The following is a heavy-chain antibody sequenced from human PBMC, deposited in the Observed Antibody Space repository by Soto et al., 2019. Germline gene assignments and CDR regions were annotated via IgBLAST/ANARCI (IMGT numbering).Heavy chain of an antibody. D-gene: IGHD3-3*01. V-gene: IGHV1-2*02. CDR1: GYTFTGYY. CDR3: ASFFWSGYYPRMDV. J-gene: IGHJ6*02. CDR2: INPTSGGT. Sequence: ASAKVSCKASGYTFTGYYMHWVRQAPGEGLEWMGWINPTSGGTNYAQKFQGRVTMTRDTSISTAYMDLSRLRSDDTAVYYCASFFWSGYYPRMDVWGQGTPVTVSS.